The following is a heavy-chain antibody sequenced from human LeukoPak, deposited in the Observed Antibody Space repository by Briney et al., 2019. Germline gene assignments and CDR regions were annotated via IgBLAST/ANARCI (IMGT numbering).Heavy chain of an antibody. CDR2: ISWNSGSI. CDR3: AKASYDILTGYYHFDY. Sequence: GGSLRLSCAASGFTFDDYAMHWVRQAPGKGLEWVSGISWNSGSIGYADSVKGRFTISRDNAKNSLYLQMNSLRAEDMALYYCAKASYDILTGYYHFDYWGQGTLVTVSS. D-gene: IGHD3-9*01. V-gene: IGHV3-9*03. J-gene: IGHJ4*02. CDR1: GFTFDDYA.